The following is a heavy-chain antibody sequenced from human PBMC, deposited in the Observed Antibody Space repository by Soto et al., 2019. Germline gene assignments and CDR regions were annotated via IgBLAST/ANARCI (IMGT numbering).Heavy chain of an antibody. V-gene: IGHV3-30-3*01. Sequence: GGSLRLSCAASGFTFSSYAMHWVRQAPGKGLEWVAVISYDGSNKYYADSVKGRFTISRDNSKNTLYLQMNSLRAEDTAVYYCARDDGSDSGLNWFDPWGQGTLVTVSS. CDR3: ARDDGSDSGLNWFDP. D-gene: IGHD6-25*01. CDR1: GFTFSSYA. CDR2: ISYDGSNK. J-gene: IGHJ5*02.